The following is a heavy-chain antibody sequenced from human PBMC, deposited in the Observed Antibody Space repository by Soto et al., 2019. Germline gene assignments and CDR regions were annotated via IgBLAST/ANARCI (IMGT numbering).Heavy chain of an antibody. Sequence: QVQLVQSGAEVKKPGSSVKVSCKASGDTFSSYSITWVRQAPGQGLEWMGRIFPILDKTNYAQNFQGRVAITADESTSTAYMELRSLTSKDTAVYYSARGYCATTCCYYFDSGCQGTLVTVSS. CDR1: GDTFSSYS. V-gene: IGHV1-69*08. J-gene: IGHJ4*02. CDR3: ARGYCATTCCYYFDS. D-gene: IGHD2-2*01. CDR2: IFPILDKT.